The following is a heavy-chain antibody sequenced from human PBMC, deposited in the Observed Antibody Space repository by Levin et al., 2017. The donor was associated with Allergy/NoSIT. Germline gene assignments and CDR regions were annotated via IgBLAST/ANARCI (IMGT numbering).Heavy chain of an antibody. V-gene: IGHV3-21*01. CDR1: GFTFSSYS. CDR3: ARGVAMVNWRWSYWYFDL. D-gene: IGHD5-18*01. Sequence: PGGSLRLSCAASGFTFSSYSMNWVRQAPGKGLEWVSSISSSSSYIYYADSVKGRFTISRDNAKNSLYLQMNSLRAEDTAVYYCARGVAMVNWRWSYWYFDLWGRGTLVTVSS. CDR2: ISSSSSYI. J-gene: IGHJ2*01.